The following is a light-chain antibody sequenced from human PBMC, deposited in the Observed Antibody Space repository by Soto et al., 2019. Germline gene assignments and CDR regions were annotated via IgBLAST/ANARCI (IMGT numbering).Light chain of an antibody. CDR3: QQLNIYPYT. J-gene: IGKJ2*01. V-gene: IGKV1-9*01. CDR1: QGISSY. CDR2: AAS. Sequence: IQLTQSPSSLSASVGDRVNITCRASQGISSYLAWYQQKPGKAPKLLIYAASTLQSWVPPRFRGSGSWTDFTLTFISLKTQDFATDSCQQLNIYPYTSGQRTNLEIK.